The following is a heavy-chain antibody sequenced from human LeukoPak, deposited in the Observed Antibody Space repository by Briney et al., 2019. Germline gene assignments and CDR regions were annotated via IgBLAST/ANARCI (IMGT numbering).Heavy chain of an antibody. CDR1: GFTFSSYA. D-gene: IGHD7-27*01. V-gene: IGHV3-30-3*01. CDR3: ARDQTGDPFDY. Sequence: GGSLRLSCAASGFTFSSYAMHWVRQAPGKGLEWVAVISYDGSNKYYADSVRGRFTISRDNAKNSLYLQINSLRAEDTAVYFCARDQTGDPFDYWGQGTLVTVSS. CDR2: ISYDGSNK. J-gene: IGHJ4*02.